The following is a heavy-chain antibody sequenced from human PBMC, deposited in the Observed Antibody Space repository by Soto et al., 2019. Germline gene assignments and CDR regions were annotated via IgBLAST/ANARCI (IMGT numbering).Heavy chain of an antibody. CDR1: GFTFDDYG. D-gene: IGHD2-2*01. CDR3: ARVGGYCSSTSCYAFDY. V-gene: IGHV3-20*01. J-gene: IGHJ4*02. Sequence: EVQLVESGGGVVRPGGSLRLSCAASGFTFDDYGMSWVRQAPGKGLEWVSGINWNGGSTGYADSVKGRFTISRDHAKNSLYLQMNSLRAEDTALYHCARVGGYCSSTSCYAFDYWGQGTLVTVSS. CDR2: INWNGGST.